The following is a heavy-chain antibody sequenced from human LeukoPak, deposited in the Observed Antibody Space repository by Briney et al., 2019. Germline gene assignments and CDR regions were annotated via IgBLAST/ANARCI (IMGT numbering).Heavy chain of an antibody. J-gene: IGHJ3*02. D-gene: IGHD5-18*01. CDR2: IDSAGST. V-gene: IGHV3-66*01. CDR1: GFTVSSNY. CDR3: ARRERPGYSYGRGTLDI. Sequence: GGTLRLSCVASGFTVSSNYMSWVRQAPGKGLEWVSFIDSAGSTYYADSVKGRFTISRDNSKNTLYLQMNSLRAEDTALYYCARRERPGYSYGRGTLDIWGQGTMVTVSS.